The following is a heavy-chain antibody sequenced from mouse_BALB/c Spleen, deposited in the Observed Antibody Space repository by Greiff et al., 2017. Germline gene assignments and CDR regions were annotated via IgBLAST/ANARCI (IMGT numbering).Heavy chain of an antibody. V-gene: IGHV2-9*02. CDR3: AREEDYDGNYYAMDY. Sequence: VQLQQSGPGLVAPSQSLSITCTVSGFSLTSYGVHWVRQPPGKGLEWLGVIWAGGSTNYNSALMSRLSISKDNSKSQVFLKMNSLQTDDTAMYYCAREEDYDGNYYAMDYWGQGTSVTVSS. J-gene: IGHJ4*01. CDR2: IWAGGST. D-gene: IGHD1-1*01. CDR1: GFSLTSYG.